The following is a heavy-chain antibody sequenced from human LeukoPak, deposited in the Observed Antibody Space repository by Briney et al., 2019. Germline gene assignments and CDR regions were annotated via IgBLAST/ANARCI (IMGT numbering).Heavy chain of an antibody. D-gene: IGHD2-2*01. CDR3: QKDTPHGRDIVVVPAAIYAPGYYYGMDV. Sequence: GGSLRLSCAASGFTFSSYAMSWVRQAPGKGLEWVSAISGSGGGTYYADSVKGRFTISRDNSKNTLYLQMNSLRAEDTAVYYCQKDTPHGRDIVVVPAAIYAPGYYYGMDVWGQGTTVTVSS. V-gene: IGHV3-23*01. J-gene: IGHJ6*02. CDR1: GFTFSSYA. CDR2: ISGSGGGT.